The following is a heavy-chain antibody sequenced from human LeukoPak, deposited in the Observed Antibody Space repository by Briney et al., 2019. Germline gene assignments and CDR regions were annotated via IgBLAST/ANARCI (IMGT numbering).Heavy chain of an antibody. CDR1: GVTLSTYA. Sequence: PGGSLRLSCAASGVTLSTYAMSWARQAPGKGLEWVSGISSSGSGDNTYYADSVKGRFTISRDNSKNTLYLQMNSLRAEDTAVYYCASGSSWYDYYYYGMDVWGQGTTVTVSS. CDR2: ISSSGSGDNT. D-gene: IGHD6-13*01. J-gene: IGHJ6*02. V-gene: IGHV3-23*01. CDR3: ASGSSWYDYYYYGMDV.